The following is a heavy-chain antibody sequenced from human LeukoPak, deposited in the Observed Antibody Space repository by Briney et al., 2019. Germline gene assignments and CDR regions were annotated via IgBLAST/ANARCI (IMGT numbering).Heavy chain of an antibody. V-gene: IGHV3-33*01. D-gene: IGHD4-17*01. CDR3: ARDRGVTTFPNFDY. CDR2: IWYDGSNK. J-gene: IGHJ4*02. Sequence: PGGSLRLSCSASGFTFSSYGMHWVRQAPGKGLEWVAVIWYDGSNKYYADSVKGRFTISRDNSKNTLYLQMNSLRAEDTAVYYCARDRGVTTFPNFDYWGQGTLVTVSS. CDR1: GFTFSSYG.